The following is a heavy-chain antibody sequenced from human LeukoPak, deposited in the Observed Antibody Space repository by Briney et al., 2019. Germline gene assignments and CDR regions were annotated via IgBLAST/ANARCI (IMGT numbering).Heavy chain of an antibody. CDR3: ASTSFNYYDSSGYYSRVDDY. V-gene: IGHV4-59*12. Sequence: PSETLSLTCTVSGGSISTYYWSWIRQPPGKGLEWIGYIYYTGSTSYNPSLKSRVTMSVDTSKNQFSLKLSSVTAADTAVYYCASTSFNYYDSSGYYSRVDDYWGQGTLVTVSS. D-gene: IGHD3-22*01. CDR1: GGSISTYY. CDR2: IYYTGST. J-gene: IGHJ4*02.